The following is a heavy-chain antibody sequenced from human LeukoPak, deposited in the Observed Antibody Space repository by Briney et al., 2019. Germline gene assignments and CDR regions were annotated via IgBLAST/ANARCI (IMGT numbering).Heavy chain of an antibody. CDR1: GGSFSGYY. CDR3: ARQYIRGYQLLLLGFDY. Sequence: SETLSLTCAVYGGSFSGYYWSWIRQPPGKGLEWLGEINHSGSTNYNPSLKSRVTISVDTSKNQFSLKLSSVTAADTAVYYCARQYIRGYQLLLLGFDYWGQGTLVTVSS. CDR2: INHSGST. D-gene: IGHD2-2*01. J-gene: IGHJ4*02. V-gene: IGHV4-34*01.